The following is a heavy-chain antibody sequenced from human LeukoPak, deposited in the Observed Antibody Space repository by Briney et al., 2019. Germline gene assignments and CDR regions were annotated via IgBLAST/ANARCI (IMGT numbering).Heavy chain of an antibody. J-gene: IGHJ4*02. V-gene: IGHV3-33*01. D-gene: IGHD6-13*01. Sequence: GGSLRLSCAASGFTFSSYGMHWVRQVPGKGLEWVAVIWYDGSNKYYADSVKGRFTISRDNSKNTLYLQMNSLRAEDTAVYYCARDRGIAADDFDYWGQGTLVTVSS. CDR3: ARDRGIAADDFDY. CDR1: GFTFSSYG. CDR2: IWYDGSNK.